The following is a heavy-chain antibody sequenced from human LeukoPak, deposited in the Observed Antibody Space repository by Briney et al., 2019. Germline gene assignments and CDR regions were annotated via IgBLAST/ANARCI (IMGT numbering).Heavy chain of an antibody. V-gene: IGHV1-18*01. CDR2: ISGYNSNT. CDR1: GYTFTRYG. D-gene: IGHD3-10*01. Sequence: GASVKVSCKASGYTFTRYGISWVRQAPGQGLEWMEWISGYNSNTNYAEKLQGRVTMTTDTSTSTVYMELRSLRSDDTAVYYCARDSLYYGSGSYLGFDPWGQGTLVTVSP. J-gene: IGHJ5*02. CDR3: ARDSLYYGSGSYLGFDP.